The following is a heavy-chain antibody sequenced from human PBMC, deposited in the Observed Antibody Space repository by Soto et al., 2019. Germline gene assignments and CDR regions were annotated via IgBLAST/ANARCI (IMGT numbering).Heavy chain of an antibody. CDR3: ARDDDYEANAIDL. J-gene: IGHJ5*02. CDR2: IWNDGSKQ. D-gene: IGHD4-17*01. V-gene: IGHV3-33*01. Sequence: GGSLRLSCVASGFTFSRYGMHWVRQSPGRGLEWVAVIWNDGSKQVYDDSVKGRFTISRDNSKNTLYLEMDSLRDEDTSVYYCARDDDYEANAIDLWGQGTLVTVSS. CDR1: GFTFSRYG.